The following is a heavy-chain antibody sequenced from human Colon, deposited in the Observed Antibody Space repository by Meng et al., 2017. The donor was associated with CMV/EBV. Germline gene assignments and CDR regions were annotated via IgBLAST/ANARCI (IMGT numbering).Heavy chain of an antibody. CDR2: ISAYNVNT. D-gene: IGHD3-3*01. V-gene: IGHV1-18*01. CDR3: ARAQGEWLFSYYYYYGMDV. J-gene: IGHJ6*02. Sequence: ASVKVSCKASGYTFTSYGISWVRQAPGQGLEWMGWISAYNVNTNYAQRLQGRVTMTTDTSTSTAYMELRSLRSDDTAVYYCARAQGEWLFSYYYYYGMDVWGQGTTVAVSS. CDR1: GYTFTSYG.